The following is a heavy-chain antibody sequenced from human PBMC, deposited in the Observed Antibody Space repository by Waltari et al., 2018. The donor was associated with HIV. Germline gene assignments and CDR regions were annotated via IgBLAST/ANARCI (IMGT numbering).Heavy chain of an antibody. CDR2: IKQDGSEK. D-gene: IGHD3-9*01. V-gene: IGHV3-7*01. J-gene: IGHJ4*02. CDR3: ARDRHYDILTGSYFDY. CDR1: GFTLSSYW. Sequence: EVQLVESGGGLVQPGGSLRLSCAASGFTLSSYWMSWVRQAPGKGLEWVANIKQDGSEKYYVDSVNGRFTISRDNAKNSLYLQMNSLRAEDTAVYYCARDRHYDILTGSYFDYWGQGTLVTVSS.